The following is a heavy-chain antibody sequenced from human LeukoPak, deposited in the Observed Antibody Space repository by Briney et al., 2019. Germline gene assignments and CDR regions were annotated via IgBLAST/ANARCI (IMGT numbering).Heavy chain of an antibody. V-gene: IGHV3-7*01. CDR1: GFTFSSYW. CDR3: AREQPTYYYDSSGYVYYYYGMHI. D-gene: IGHD3-22*01. CDR2: IKQDGSEK. Sequence: GGSLRLSCAASGFTFSSYWMSWVRQAPGKGLEWVANIKQDGSEKYYVDSVKGRFTISRDNAKNSLYLQMNSLRAEDTAVYYCAREQPTYYYDSSGYVYYYYGMHIWGQGTTVSLS. J-gene: IGHJ6*02.